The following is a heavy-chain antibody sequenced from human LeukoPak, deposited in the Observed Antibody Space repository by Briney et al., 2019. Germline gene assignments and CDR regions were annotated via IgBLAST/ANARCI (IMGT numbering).Heavy chain of an antibody. CDR3: ARSFLNQWRVAFDI. CDR1: GGSISSGDYY. Sequence: SETLSLTCTVSGGSISSGDYYWSWIRQPPGKGLEWIGYIYYSGSTYYNPSLKSRVTISVDTSKNQFSLKLSSVTAADTAVYYCARSFLNQWRVAFDIWGQGTMVTVSS. D-gene: IGHD6-19*01. CDR2: IYYSGST. J-gene: IGHJ3*02. V-gene: IGHV4-30-4*02.